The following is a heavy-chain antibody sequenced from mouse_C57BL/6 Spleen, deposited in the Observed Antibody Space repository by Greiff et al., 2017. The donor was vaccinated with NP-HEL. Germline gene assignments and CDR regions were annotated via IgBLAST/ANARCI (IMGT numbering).Heavy chain of an antibody. CDR2: INPNNGGT. CDR1: GYTFTDYN. D-gene: IGHD2-4*01. V-gene: IGHV1-18*01. Sequence: EVQLQQSGPELVKPGASVKIPCKASGYTFTDYNMDWVKQSHGKSLEWIGDINPNNGGTIYNQKFKGKATLTVDKSSSTAYMELRSLTSEDTAVYYCARVITPRWYFDVWGTGTTVTVSS. J-gene: IGHJ1*03. CDR3: ARVITPRWYFDV.